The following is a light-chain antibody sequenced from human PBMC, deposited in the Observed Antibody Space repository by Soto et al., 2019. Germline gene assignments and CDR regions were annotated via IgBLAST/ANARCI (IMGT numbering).Light chain of an antibody. CDR1: QSVSSNF. V-gene: IGKV3D-20*01. CDR2: DAS. J-gene: IGKJ2*01. CDR3: QHNGGSPLT. Sequence: EIVLTQSPATLSLSPGERATLSCRASQSVSSNFLAWYQQTPGLAPRLLIYDASSRATVLPDMFSGSGAGTDFPLTISRLEPDDLAVYYCQHNGGSPLTFGQGTPLEIQ.